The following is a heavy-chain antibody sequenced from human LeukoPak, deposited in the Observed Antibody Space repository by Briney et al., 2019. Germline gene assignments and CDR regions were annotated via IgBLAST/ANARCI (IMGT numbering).Heavy chain of an antibody. V-gene: IGHV3-11*04. Sequence: GGSLRLSCAASGFTFSDYYMNWIRQAPGKGLEWVSYISSSGSTIYYADSVKGRFTISRDNAKNSLYLQMNSLRAEDTAVYYCARASAAMATVHFDYWGQGTLVTVSS. D-gene: IGHD5-24*01. J-gene: IGHJ4*02. CDR3: ARASAAMATVHFDY. CDR2: ISSSGSTI. CDR1: GFTFSDYY.